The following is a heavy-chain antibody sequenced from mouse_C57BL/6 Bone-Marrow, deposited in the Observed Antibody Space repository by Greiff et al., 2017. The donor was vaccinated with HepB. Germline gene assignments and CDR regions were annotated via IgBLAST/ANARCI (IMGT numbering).Heavy chain of an antibody. Sequence: QVQLQQPGAELVKPGASVKMSCKASGYTFPSYWITWVKQRPGQGLEWIGDIYPGSGSTNYNEKFKSKATLTVDTSSSTAYMQLSSLTSEDSAVYYCARSGYYGSSYVYWYFDVWGTGTTVTVSS. J-gene: IGHJ1*03. CDR3: ARSGYYGSSYVYWYFDV. D-gene: IGHD1-1*01. V-gene: IGHV1-55*01. CDR2: IYPGSGST. CDR1: GYTFPSYW.